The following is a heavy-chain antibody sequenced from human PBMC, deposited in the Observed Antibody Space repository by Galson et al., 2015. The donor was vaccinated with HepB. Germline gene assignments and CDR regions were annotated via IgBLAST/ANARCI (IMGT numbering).Heavy chain of an antibody. J-gene: IGHJ4*02. CDR1: GFTFSSYG. D-gene: IGHD6-13*01. CDR3: AKDYRSSSPWDYFDY. Sequence: SLRLSCAASGFTFSSYGMHWVRQAPGKGLEWVAVISYDGSNKYYADSVKGRFTISRDNSKNTLYLQMNSLRAEDTAVYYCAKDYRSSSPWDYFDYWGQGTLVTVSS. V-gene: IGHV3-30*18. CDR2: ISYDGSNK.